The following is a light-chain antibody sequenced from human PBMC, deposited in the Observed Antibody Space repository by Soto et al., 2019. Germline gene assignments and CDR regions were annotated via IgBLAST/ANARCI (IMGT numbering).Light chain of an antibody. CDR3: SSYTSSSVV. CDR1: SSDVGDYNY. V-gene: IGLV2-14*03. Sequence: QSALTQPASVSGSPGQSLTISCTGTSSDVGDYNYVSWYQHHPGKAPKLMIYDVSNRPSGVSNRFSGSKSGNTASLTISGLQAEDEADYYCSSYTSSSVVFGVGTKLTVL. J-gene: IGLJ2*01. CDR2: DVS.